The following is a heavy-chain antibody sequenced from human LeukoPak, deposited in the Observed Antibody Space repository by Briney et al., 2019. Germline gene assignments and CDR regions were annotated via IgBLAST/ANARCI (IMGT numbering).Heavy chain of an antibody. CDR1: GFTFSSYS. CDR3: ATWPLGHEEVDAFDI. CDR2: VSSSSSYI. D-gene: IGHD7-27*01. J-gene: IGHJ3*02. V-gene: IGHV3-21*01. Sequence: GGSLRLSCAASGFTFSSYSMNWVRQAPGKGLEWVSSVSSSSSYIYYADSVKGRFTISRDNAKNSLYLQMNSLRAEDTAVYYCATWPLGHEEVDAFDIWGQGTMVTVSS.